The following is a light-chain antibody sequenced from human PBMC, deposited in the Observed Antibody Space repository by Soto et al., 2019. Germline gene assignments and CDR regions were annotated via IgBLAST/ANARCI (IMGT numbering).Light chain of an antibody. V-gene: IGKV3-11*01. CDR2: DAS. J-gene: IGKJ3*01. CDR3: QQRSKWPLT. Sequence: EIVLTQSPATLSLSPGERATLSCRASQRVTANYLAWYQQRPGQAPRLLIYDASKRPTGIPDRFSGSGSGTDFTLTISSLEPEDFAVYYCQQRSKWPLTFGPGTKVDLK. CDR1: QRVTANY.